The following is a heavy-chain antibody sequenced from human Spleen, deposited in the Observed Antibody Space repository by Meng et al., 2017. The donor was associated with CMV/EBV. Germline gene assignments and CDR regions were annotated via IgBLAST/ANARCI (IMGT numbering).Heavy chain of an antibody. CDR2: ISSSSSYI. Sequence: GESLKISCAASGFTFSSYSMNWVRQAPGKGLEWVSSISSSSSYIYYADSVKGRFTISRDNAKNSVYLQMNNLRVEDTAVYYCAREYIPARAAGYWDQGTLVTVSS. V-gene: IGHV3-21*01. CDR1: GFTFSSYS. D-gene: IGHD6-6*01. J-gene: IGHJ4*02. CDR3: AREYIPARAAGY.